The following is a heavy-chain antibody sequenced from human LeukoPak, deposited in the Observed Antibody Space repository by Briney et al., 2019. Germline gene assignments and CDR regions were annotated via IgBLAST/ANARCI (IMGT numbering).Heavy chain of an antibody. D-gene: IGHD3-3*01. CDR1: GGSFSGYY. Sequence: SETLFLTCAVYGGSFSGYYWSWIRQPPGKGLEWIGEINHSGSTNYNPSLKSRVTISVDTSKNQFSLKLSSVTAADTAVYYCARGVRFLEWLNNFYYYYGMDVWGQGTTVTVSS. J-gene: IGHJ6*02. CDR2: INHSGST. CDR3: ARGVRFLEWLNNFYYYYGMDV. V-gene: IGHV4-34*01.